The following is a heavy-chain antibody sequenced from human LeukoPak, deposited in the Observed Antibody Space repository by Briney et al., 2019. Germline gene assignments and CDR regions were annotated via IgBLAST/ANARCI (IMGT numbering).Heavy chain of an antibody. V-gene: IGHV3-7*03. CDR3: ARAPPVDEGNWFDP. J-gene: IGHJ5*02. CDR1: GFTFGGFS. CDR2: IKQDGSER. Sequence: GGSLRLSCAASGFTFGGFSMSWVRQSPTKGLEWVANIKQDGSERYYVDSVKGRFTISRDNAKNSLSLQMNNLRVEDTAVYYCARAPPVDEGNWFDPWGQGTLVTVSS.